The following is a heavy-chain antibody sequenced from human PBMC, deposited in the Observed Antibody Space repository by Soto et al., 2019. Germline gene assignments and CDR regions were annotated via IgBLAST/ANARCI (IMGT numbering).Heavy chain of an antibody. CDR1: GGTFSSYA. Sequence: QVQLVQSGAEVKKPGSSVKVSCKASGGTFSSYAISWVRQAPGQGLEWMGGSIPIFGTANYAQKFQGRVTITEDESTSPAYMELSSLRSEDTAVYYCARTIMDYGGYYYGMAVWGQGTTVTVSS. V-gene: IGHV1-69*01. CDR2: SIPIFGTA. CDR3: ARTIMDYGGYYYGMAV. D-gene: IGHD4-17*01. J-gene: IGHJ6*02.